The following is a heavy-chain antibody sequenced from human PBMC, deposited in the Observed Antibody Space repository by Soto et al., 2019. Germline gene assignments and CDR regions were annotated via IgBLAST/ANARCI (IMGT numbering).Heavy chain of an antibody. CDR3: AKTPFSNDFDY. CDR1: GFPFSSYG. V-gene: IGHV3-30*18. Sequence: GGSLRLSCAASGFPFSSYGMHWVRQAPGKGLEWVAVISYDGSNKYYADSVKGRFTISRDNSKNTLYLQMNSLRAEDTAVYYSAKTPFSNDFDYWGQGTLVTVSS. J-gene: IGHJ4*02. CDR2: ISYDGSNK. D-gene: IGHD4-4*01.